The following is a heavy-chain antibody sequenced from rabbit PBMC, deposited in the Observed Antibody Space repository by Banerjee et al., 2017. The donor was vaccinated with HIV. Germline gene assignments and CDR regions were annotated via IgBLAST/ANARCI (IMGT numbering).Heavy chain of an antibody. Sequence: QLVESGGGLVQPGGSLKLSCKASVFTISSYSMQWVRQAPGKGLEWIGYIDPVFGSTYYASWVNGRFTITRHNAQNTLYLQLNSLTAADTATYFCVRGYTYGYAGYAPIFNLWGPGTLVTVS. V-gene: IGHV1S7*01. CDR2: IDPVFGST. J-gene: IGHJ4*01. D-gene: IGHD6-1*01. CDR3: VRGYTYGYAGYAPIFNL. CDR1: VFTISSYS.